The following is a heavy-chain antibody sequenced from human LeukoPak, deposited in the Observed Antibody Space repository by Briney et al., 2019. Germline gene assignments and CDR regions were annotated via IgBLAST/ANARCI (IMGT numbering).Heavy chain of an antibody. Sequence: SETLSLTCTVSGVSISSSGHYWSWIRQPPGKGLEWIGYVYQSGITYYNPSLKSRVTISLDRSKNQFSLELSSVTAADTAVYFCAAVDTVDDDSYYIDFWGQGTLVTVSS. CDR2: VYQSGIT. CDR3: AAVDTVDDDSYYIDF. V-gene: IGHV4-30-2*01. D-gene: IGHD5-18*01. CDR1: GVSISSSGHY. J-gene: IGHJ4*02.